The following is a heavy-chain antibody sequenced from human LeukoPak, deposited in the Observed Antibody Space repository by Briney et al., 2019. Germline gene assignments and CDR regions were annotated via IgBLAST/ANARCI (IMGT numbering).Heavy chain of an antibody. J-gene: IGHJ3*02. Sequence: GGSLRLSCAVSGFTFDDYAMHWVRQAPGKGLEWVSGITWNSGRIGYADSVKGRFTISRDNAKNSLYLQMNSLRAEDTALYYCAKGGGSDIWGQGTMVTVSS. CDR2: ITWNSGRI. CDR3: AKGGGSDI. D-gene: IGHD3-10*01. CDR1: GFTFDDYA. V-gene: IGHV3-9*01.